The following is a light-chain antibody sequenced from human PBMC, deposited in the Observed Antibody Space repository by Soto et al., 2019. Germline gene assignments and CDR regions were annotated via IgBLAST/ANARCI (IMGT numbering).Light chain of an antibody. V-gene: IGLV4-60*03. CDR3: ATWDSNTRV. CDR2: VERSGTY. J-gene: IGLJ3*02. Sequence: QLVLTQSSSASASLGSSVKLTCSLSSGHSGYIIAWHQQQPGKAPRYLMKVERSGTYNKGSGVPDRFSGSSSGADRYLTIANLQSEDESNYYFATWDSNTRVFGGGTKLTVL. CDR1: SGHSGYI.